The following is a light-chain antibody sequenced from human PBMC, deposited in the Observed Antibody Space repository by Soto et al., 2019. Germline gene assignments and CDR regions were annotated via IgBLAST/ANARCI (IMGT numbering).Light chain of an antibody. Sequence: QSALTQPPSASGSPGQSVTISCTGTSSDVGAYNYVCWYQQQPGKAPKLIIYDVIKRPSGVPDRFSGSKSGSKASLTVSGVQAEDAADYYCTSYAGSDNLVFGGGTKLTVL. CDR2: DVI. CDR3: TSYAGSDNLV. CDR1: SSDVGAYNY. J-gene: IGLJ2*01. V-gene: IGLV2-8*01.